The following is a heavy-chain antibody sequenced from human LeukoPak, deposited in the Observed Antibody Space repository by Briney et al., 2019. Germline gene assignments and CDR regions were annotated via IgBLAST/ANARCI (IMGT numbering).Heavy chain of an antibody. CDR3: ARVLKYSSGWYGFDY. J-gene: IGHJ4*02. D-gene: IGHD6-19*01. Sequence: SETLSLTCAVYGGSFSGYYWSWIRQPPGKGLEWIGEINHSGSTNYNPSLKSRVTISVDTSKNQFSLKLSSVTAADTAVYYCARVLKYSSGWYGFDYWGQGTLVTVSS. V-gene: IGHV4-34*01. CDR1: GGSFSGYY. CDR2: INHSGST.